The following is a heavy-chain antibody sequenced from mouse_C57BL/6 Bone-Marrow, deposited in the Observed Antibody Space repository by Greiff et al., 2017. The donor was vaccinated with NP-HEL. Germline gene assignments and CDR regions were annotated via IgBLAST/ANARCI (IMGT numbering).Heavy chain of an antibody. CDR2: ISDGGSYT. Sequence: EVKLVESGGGLVKPGGSLKLSCAASGFTFSSYAMSWVRQTPEKRLEWVATISDGGSYTYYPDSVKGRFTISRNNAKNNLYLQMSHLKSEDTAMYYCERELVVTRGDWGQGTLVTVSA. V-gene: IGHV5-4*01. J-gene: IGHJ3*01. CDR3: ERELVVTRGD. CDR1: GFTFSSYA. D-gene: IGHD2-2*01.